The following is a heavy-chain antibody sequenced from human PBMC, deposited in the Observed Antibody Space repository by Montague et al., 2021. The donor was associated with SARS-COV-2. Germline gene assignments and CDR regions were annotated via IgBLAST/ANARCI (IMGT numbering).Heavy chain of an antibody. J-gene: IGHJ4*02. Sequence: PALVKPTQTLTLTCTVSGFSLNTNGMGVGWIRQPPGEAPAWLALIYWDDDKRYSPSLETRLTITKDTSRNQVVLTMTNVDPGDTGTYFCARYTGRMYGSFDYWGQGALVSVSS. CDR1: GFSLNTNGMG. CDR2: IYWDDDK. D-gene: IGHD3-16*02. V-gene: IGHV2-5*02. CDR3: ARYTGRMYGSFDY.